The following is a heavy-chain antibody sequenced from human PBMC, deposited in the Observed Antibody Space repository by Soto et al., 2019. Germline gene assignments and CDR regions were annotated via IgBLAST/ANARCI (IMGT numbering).Heavy chain of an antibody. Sequence: EVQLAESGGGLAQPGVSLRLSCAASGFTLSGYAMDWVRQAPGKGLEYVSGMSSNGVDTYYANSVQGRFTISRDNSKNTGYLQMGSLRPEDMDVYYWARRDRPDFYYMDVWGKGTTVTVSS. CDR1: GFTLSGYA. D-gene: IGHD6-6*01. V-gene: IGHV3-64*01. J-gene: IGHJ6*03. CDR3: ARRDRPDFYYMDV. CDR2: MSSNGVDT.